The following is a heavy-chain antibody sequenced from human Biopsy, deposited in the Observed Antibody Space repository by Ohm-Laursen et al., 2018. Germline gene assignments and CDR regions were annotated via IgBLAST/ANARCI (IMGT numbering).Heavy chain of an antibody. V-gene: IGHV4-34*01. CDR1: GGSFSGYY. J-gene: IGHJ6*02. D-gene: IGHD3-16*01. CDR3: ARAVDYYDPYYYYGLDV. CDR2: INHRGST. Sequence: GTLSLTCAVYGGSFSGYYWSWIRQPPGKGLEWSGEINHRGSTNYNPSLKSRVTISVDTSKNQFPLKLRSVTAADTAVYYCARAVDYYDPYYYYGLDVWGQGTTVTVSS.